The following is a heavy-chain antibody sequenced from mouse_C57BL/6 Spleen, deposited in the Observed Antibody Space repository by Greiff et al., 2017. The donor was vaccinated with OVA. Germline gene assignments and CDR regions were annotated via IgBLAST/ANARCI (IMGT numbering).Heavy chain of an antibody. CDR2: IYPGSGNT. Sequence: VQLQESGAELVRPGASVKLSCKASGYTFTDYYINWVKQRPGQGLEWIARIYPGSGNTYYNEKFKGKATLTAEKSSSTAYMQLSSLTSEDSAVYFCARSRDDGYAMDYWGQGTSVTVSS. CDR3: ARSRDDGYAMDY. J-gene: IGHJ4*01. D-gene: IGHD2-14*01. CDR1: GYTFTDYY. V-gene: IGHV1-76*01.